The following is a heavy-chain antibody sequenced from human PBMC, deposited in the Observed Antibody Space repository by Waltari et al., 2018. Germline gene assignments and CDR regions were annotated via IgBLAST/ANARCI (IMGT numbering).Heavy chain of an antibody. Sequence: EVQLVQSGAEVKQPGAAAKISCKTSGYTFSDHFIHWVQQAPGKGPEWMGRVDPEDGDTVYAEKFKARVTITADTSIDTAYMELSSLRSDDTAVYYCATPLTVNTYFDYWGQGTLVTVSS. CDR2: VDPEDGDT. D-gene: IGHD4-4*01. J-gene: IGHJ4*02. CDR1: GYTFSDHF. V-gene: IGHV1-69-2*01. CDR3: ATPLTVNTYFDY.